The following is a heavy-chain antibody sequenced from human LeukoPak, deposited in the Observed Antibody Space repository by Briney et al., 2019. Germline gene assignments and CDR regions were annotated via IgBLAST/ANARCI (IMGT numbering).Heavy chain of an antibody. CDR3: ARTFWSGYFYYYYYMDV. V-gene: IGHV4-39*07. CDR2: INHSGST. CDR1: GGSITSSNYH. J-gene: IGHJ6*03. D-gene: IGHD3-3*01. Sequence: SETLSLTCSVSGGSITSSNYHWGWIRQPPGKGLEWIGEINHSGSTNYNPSLKSRVTISVDTSKNQFSLKLSSVTAADTAVYYCARTFWSGYFYYYYYMDVWGKGTTVTVSS.